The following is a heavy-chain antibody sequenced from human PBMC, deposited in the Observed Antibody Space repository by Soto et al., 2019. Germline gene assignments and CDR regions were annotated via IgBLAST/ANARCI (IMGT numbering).Heavy chain of an antibody. CDR1: GGSFSGYY. CDR3: ARGAPSVVVAATRKNWFDP. CDR2: INRSGST. Sequence: PSETLSLTCAVYGGSFSGYYWSWIRQPPGKGLEWIGEINRSGSTNYNPSLKSRVTISVDTSKNQFSLKLSSVTAADTAVYYCARGAPSVVVAATRKNWFDPWGQGTLVTVSS. V-gene: IGHV4-34*01. D-gene: IGHD2-15*01. J-gene: IGHJ5*02.